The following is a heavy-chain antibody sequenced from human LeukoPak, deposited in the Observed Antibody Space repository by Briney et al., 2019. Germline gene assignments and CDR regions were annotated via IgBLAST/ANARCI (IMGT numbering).Heavy chain of an antibody. CDR2: INQDESVK. CDR3: ARDLGSSAFGY. V-gene: IGHV3-7*01. J-gene: IGHJ4*02. CDR1: GFTFTNYW. D-gene: IGHD3-10*01. Sequence: GGSLRLSCAASGFTFTNYWMTWVRQAPGKGLEFVANINQDESVKNYVDSVKGRFTISRDNAENSLHLQMNSLRVEDTAVYYCARDLGSSAFGYWGQGTLVTVSS.